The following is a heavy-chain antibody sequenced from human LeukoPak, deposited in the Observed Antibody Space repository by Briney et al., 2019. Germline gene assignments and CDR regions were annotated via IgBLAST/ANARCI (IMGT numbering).Heavy chain of an antibody. CDR1: GGSVSSYY. CDR2: IYTSGST. D-gene: IGHD2-2*01. CDR3: ARAVVPAADNWFDP. J-gene: IGHJ5*02. V-gene: IGHV4-4*07. Sequence: SETLSLTCTVSGGSVSSYYWSWIRQPVGKGLEWIGRIYTSGSTNYNPSLKSRVTISVGKSKNQFTLKLSSVTAADTAVYYCARAVVPAADNWFDPWGQGTLVTVSS.